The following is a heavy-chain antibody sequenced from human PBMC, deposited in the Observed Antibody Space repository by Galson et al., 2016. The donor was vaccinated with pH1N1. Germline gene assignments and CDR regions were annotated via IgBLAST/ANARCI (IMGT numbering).Heavy chain of an antibody. CDR3: ARFTGGA. D-gene: IGHD2-8*02. V-gene: IGHV3-7*01. CDR2: IKEDGSAI. CDR1: GFTFSRYW. J-gene: IGHJ4*02. Sequence: SLRLSCAASGFTFSRYWMHWVRQAPGKGLEWVANIKEDGSAIYYVDSVKGRVTISRDNARDSLYLQMNNLRAEDTAVYYCARFTGGAWGQGTLVTVSS.